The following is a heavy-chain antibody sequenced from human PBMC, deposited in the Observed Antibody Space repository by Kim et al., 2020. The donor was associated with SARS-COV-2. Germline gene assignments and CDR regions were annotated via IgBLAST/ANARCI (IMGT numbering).Heavy chain of an antibody. J-gene: IGHJ6*02. CDR1: GGTFSSYA. Sequence: SVKVSCKASGGTFSSYAISWVRQAPGQGLEWMGGIIPIFGTANYAQKFQGRVTITADESTSTAYMELSSLRSEDTAVYYCARDGCSSTSCYKYAPQSFFGGMDVWGQGTTVTVSS. D-gene: IGHD2-2*02. CDR3: ARDGCSSTSCYKYAPQSFFGGMDV. CDR2: IIPIFGTA. V-gene: IGHV1-69*13.